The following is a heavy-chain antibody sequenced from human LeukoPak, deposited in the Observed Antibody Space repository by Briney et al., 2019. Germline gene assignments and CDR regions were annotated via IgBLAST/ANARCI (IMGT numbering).Heavy chain of an antibody. CDR1: GFIYSDWW. CDR2: ISSSSSYI. Sequence: GGSLRLSCVASGFIYSDWWMNWVRQAPGKGLEWVSSISSSSSYIYYADSVKGRFTISRDNAKNSLYLQMNSLRAEDTAVYYCASGPGWQWLIYYFDYWGQGTLVTVSS. D-gene: IGHD6-19*01. CDR3: ASGPGWQWLIYYFDY. J-gene: IGHJ4*02. V-gene: IGHV3-21*01.